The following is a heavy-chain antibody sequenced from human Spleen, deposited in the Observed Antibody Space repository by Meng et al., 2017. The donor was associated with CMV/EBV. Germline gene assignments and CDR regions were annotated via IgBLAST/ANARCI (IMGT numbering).Heavy chain of an antibody. V-gene: IGHV4-39*07. CDR2: MYYSETT. D-gene: IGHD4-17*01. Sequence: SETLSLTCTVSGDSISGSTYYWGWIRQPPGKGLEWIGSMYYSETTYYNPSLKTRVTISIDTSMNQFSLRLTSVTAADTAVYYCARVGTRRMTTVWFDPWGQGTLVTVSS. J-gene: IGHJ5*02. CDR3: ARVGTRRMTTVWFDP. CDR1: GDSISGSTYY.